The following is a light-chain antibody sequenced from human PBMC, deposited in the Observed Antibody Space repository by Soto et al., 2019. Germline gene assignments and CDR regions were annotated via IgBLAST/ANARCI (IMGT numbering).Light chain of an antibody. Sequence: EIVMTQSPATLSVSPGDRATLSCRASQSVSNNLAWYQQKPGQTPRLLIYGASTRATGIPASFSGSGSVTEFTLTISSLKSEDFAVYYCQQYNSWPPITFGQGTRLEIK. CDR2: GAS. J-gene: IGKJ5*01. V-gene: IGKV3-15*01. CDR1: QSVSNN. CDR3: QQYNSWPPIT.